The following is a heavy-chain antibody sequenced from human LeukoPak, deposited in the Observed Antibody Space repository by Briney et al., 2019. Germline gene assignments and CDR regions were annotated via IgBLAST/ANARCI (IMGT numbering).Heavy chain of an antibody. CDR2: VSGSGGST. D-gene: IGHD6-19*01. CDR1: GFTFSSYG. Sequence: GGSLRLSCEASGFTFSSYGMSWVRQAPGKGLEWVSAVSGSGGSTYYADSVKGRFTISRDNAKTSLYLQMNSLRAEDTAVYYCIVLAVTGTLGFDYWGQGALVTVSS. J-gene: IGHJ4*02. V-gene: IGHV3-23*01. CDR3: IVLAVTGTLGFDY.